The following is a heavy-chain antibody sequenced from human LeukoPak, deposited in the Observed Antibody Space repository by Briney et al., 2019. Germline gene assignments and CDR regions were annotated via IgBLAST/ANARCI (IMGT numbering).Heavy chain of an antibody. J-gene: IGHJ4*02. CDR1: DGSISSYD. CDR2: TDNSGTS. CDR3: ARGRIWLDY. Sequence: PSETLSLTCTVSDGSISSYDWSWIRQPSGKGLEWIGYTDNSGTSNYNPSLRSRVTISVDMSKNQFSLELNSVTAADTAVYYCARGRIWLDYWGQGTLVTVSS. V-gene: IGHV4-59*01. D-gene: IGHD2/OR15-2a*01.